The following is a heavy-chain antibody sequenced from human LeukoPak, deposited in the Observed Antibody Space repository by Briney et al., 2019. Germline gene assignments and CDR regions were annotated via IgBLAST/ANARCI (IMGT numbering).Heavy chain of an antibody. Sequence: GGSLRLSCAASGFTFSSYAMSWVRQAPGKGLEWVSYISGSGTTIYYAGSVKGRFTISRDNDKNSLHLQMNSLRAEDTAVYYCAIQPPRRCNGTRCDLSDYWGQGILVTVSS. CDR3: AIQPPRRCNGTRCDLSDY. CDR1: GFTFSSYA. V-gene: IGHV3-48*04. CDR2: ISGSGTTI. J-gene: IGHJ4*02. D-gene: IGHD2-2*01.